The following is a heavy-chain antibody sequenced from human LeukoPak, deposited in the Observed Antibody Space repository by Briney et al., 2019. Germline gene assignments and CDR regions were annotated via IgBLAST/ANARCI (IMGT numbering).Heavy chain of an antibody. CDR3: AKLSLGYSYGPDY. D-gene: IGHD5-18*01. J-gene: IGHJ4*02. V-gene: IGHV3-23*01. Sequence: GGTLRLSCAASGFTFSSYAMSWVRQAPGKGLEWVSAISGSGGSTYYAASVKGRFTISRDNSKNTLYLQMNSLRAEDTAVYYCAKLSLGYSYGPDYWGQGTLVTVSS. CDR2: ISGSGGST. CDR1: GFTFSSYA.